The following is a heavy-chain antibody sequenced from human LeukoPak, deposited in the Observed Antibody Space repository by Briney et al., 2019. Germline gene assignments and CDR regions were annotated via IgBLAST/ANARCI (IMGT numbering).Heavy chain of an antibody. Sequence: GGSLRLSCTTSGFTFGDCAMSWVRQAPGKGLEWVSSISGSGYSTYYADSVKGRFTISRDNSWNTLFLQMNSLRAEDTAVYYCAKDRSDNTTWYVGSHWGQGTLVTVSS. J-gene: IGHJ4*02. CDR3: AKDRSDNTTWYVGSH. CDR2: ISGSGYST. D-gene: IGHD3-10*02. V-gene: IGHV3-23*01. CDR1: GFTFGDCA.